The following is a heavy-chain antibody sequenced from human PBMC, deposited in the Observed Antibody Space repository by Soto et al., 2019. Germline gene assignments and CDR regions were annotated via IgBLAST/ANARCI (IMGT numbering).Heavy chain of an antibody. Sequence: QVQLVESGGGVVQPGRSLRLSCAASGFTFSSYAMHWVRQAPGKGLEWVAVISYDGSNKYYADSVKGRFTISRDNSKNTLYLQMNSLRAEDTAVYYCARLKDTALVNYYYGMDVWGQGTTVTVSS. CDR1: GFTFSSYA. CDR3: ARLKDTALVNYYYGMDV. J-gene: IGHJ6*02. V-gene: IGHV3-30-3*01. CDR2: ISYDGSNK. D-gene: IGHD5-18*01.